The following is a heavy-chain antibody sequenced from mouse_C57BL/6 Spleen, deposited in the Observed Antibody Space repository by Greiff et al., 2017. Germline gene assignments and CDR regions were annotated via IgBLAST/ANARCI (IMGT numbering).Heavy chain of an antibody. J-gene: IGHJ2*01. Sequence: QVQLQQSGAELVKPGASVKISCKASGYAFSSYWMNWVKQRPGKGLEWIGQIYPGDGDTNYNGKFKGKATLTADKSSSTAYMQLSSLTSEDSAVYFCARWGITTVVAGGIDYWGQGTTLTVSS. CDR1: GYAFSSYW. D-gene: IGHD1-1*01. CDR2: IYPGDGDT. CDR3: ARWGITTVVAGGIDY. V-gene: IGHV1-80*01.